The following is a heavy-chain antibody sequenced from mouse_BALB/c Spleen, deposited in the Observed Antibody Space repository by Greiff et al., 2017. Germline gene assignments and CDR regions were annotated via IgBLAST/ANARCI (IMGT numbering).Heavy chain of an antibody. CDR1: GFTFSSYY. CDR3: ARLDSSGYDY. CDR2: INSNGGST. D-gene: IGHD3-2*01. J-gene: IGHJ2*01. V-gene: IGHV5-6-2*01. Sequence: DVMLVESGGGLVKLGGSLKLSCAASGFTFSSYYMSWVRQTPEKRLELVAAINSNGGSTYYPDTVKGRFTISRDNAKNTLYLQMSSLKSEDTALYYCARLDSSGYDYWGQGTTLTVSS.